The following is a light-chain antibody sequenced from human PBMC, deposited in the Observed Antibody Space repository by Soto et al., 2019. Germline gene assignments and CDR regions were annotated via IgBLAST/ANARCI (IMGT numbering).Light chain of an antibody. CDR2: GAS. V-gene: IGKV3-20*01. CDR3: QQYGSSPYT. Sequence: EIVLTQSPGTLSLSPGERATLSCRASQSVSNSYLAWYQQKPGQAPRLLIYGASSRATGIPDRFSGSGSGKDFTLTISRLEPEDFVVYYCQQYGSSPYTFGQGTKLEIK. CDR1: QSVSNSY. J-gene: IGKJ2*01.